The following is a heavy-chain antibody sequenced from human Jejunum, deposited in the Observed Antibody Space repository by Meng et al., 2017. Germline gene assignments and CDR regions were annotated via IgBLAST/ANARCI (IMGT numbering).Heavy chain of an antibody. J-gene: IGHJ4*02. CDR2: IYHNGGT. CDR1: GVSITSING. Sequence: SETLSLTCTVSGVSITSINGWSWVRLPPGKGLEGLEWIGEIYHNGGTNYNPSLKSRVTISVDKSKNQFSLTLNSVTAADTAVYYCVRGFDQFDWLFDYWGPGTLVTVSS. V-gene: IGHV4-4*02. CDR3: VRGFDQFDWLFDY. D-gene: IGHD3-9*01.